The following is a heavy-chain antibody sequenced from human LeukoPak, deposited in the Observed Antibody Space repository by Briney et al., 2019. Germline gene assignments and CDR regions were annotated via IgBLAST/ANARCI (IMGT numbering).Heavy chain of an antibody. CDR2: ISGSGGST. D-gene: IGHD1-26*01. CDR1: GFTFSSYA. V-gene: IGHV3-23*01. CDR3: AKVSNYCGSYIDY. J-gene: IGHJ4*02. Sequence: GGSLRLSCAASGFTFSSYAMSWVRQAPVKELEWVSAISGSGGSTYYADSVKGRFTISRDNSKNTLYLQMNSLRAEDTAVYYCAKVSNYCGSYIDYWGQGTLVTVSS.